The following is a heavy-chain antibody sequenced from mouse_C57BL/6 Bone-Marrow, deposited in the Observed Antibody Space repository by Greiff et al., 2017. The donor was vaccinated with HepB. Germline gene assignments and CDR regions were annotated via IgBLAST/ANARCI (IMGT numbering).Heavy chain of an antibody. CDR2: IRNKANGYTT. D-gene: IGHD1-1*01. CDR1: GFTFTDYY. J-gene: IGHJ1*03. V-gene: IGHV7-3*01. Sequence: EVKVVESGGGLVQPGGSLSLSCAASGFTFTDYYMSWVRQPPGKALEWLGFIRNKANGYTTEYSASVKGRFTISRDNSQSILYLQMNALRAEDSATYYCARSPLYYGSSYGYFDVWGTGTTVTVSS. CDR3: ARSPLYYGSSYGYFDV.